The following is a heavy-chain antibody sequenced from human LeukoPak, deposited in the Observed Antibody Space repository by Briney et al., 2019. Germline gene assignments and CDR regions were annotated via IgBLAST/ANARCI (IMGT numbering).Heavy chain of an antibody. V-gene: IGHV1-58*02. CDR2: IVVGSGNT. CDR3: AANMKYQLTPATH. Sequence: GASVKVSCKASGYSFTSYGISWVRQARGQRLEWIGWIVVGSGNTNYAQKFQERVTITRDMSTSTAYMELSGLRSEDTAVYYCAANMKYQLTPATHWGQGTLVTVSS. D-gene: IGHD2-2*01. J-gene: IGHJ4*02. CDR1: GYSFTSYG.